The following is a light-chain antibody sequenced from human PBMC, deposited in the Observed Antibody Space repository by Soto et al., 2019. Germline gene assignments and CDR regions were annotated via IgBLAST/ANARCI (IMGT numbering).Light chain of an antibody. CDR1: QSVSSY. V-gene: IGKV3-11*01. CDR3: QQRSNWLT. J-gene: IGKJ4*01. Sequence: EIVLTQSPATLSLSPGERATLSCRASQSVSSYLAWYQQKPSQAPRLLIYDASNRATCIPARFSGSGSGTAFTLTISSLEPEDFAVYYCQQRSNWLTFGGGTKVEIK. CDR2: DAS.